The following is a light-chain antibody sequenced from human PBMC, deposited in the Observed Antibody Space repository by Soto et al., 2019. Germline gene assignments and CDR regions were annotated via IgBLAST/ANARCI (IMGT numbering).Light chain of an antibody. CDR3: QSYDSSLSGFYV. Sequence: QSVLTQPPSVSGAPGQRVTISCTGGSSNSGAGFAVNWYQQLPGTAPKLLVYATSDRPSRVPDRFSGSKSGTSASLAITGLQAEDEDDYSCQSYDSSLSGFYVFGTGTKLTVL. CDR2: ATS. V-gene: IGLV1-40*01. J-gene: IGLJ1*01. CDR1: SSNSGAGFA.